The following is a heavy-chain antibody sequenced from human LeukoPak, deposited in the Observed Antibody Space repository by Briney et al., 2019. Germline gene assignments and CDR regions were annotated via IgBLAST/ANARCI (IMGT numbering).Heavy chain of an antibody. D-gene: IGHD2-2*01. Sequence: SQTLSLTCAVSGGSISSGGYSWSWIRQPPGKGLEWIGYIYHSGSTYYNPSLKSRVTMSVDTSKNQFSLKLSSVTAADTAVYYCARDKLCGSTTCWASWFDPWGQGTLVTVSS. CDR1: GGSISSGGYS. V-gene: IGHV4-30-2*01. J-gene: IGHJ5*02. CDR2: IYHSGST. CDR3: ARDKLCGSTTCWASWFDP.